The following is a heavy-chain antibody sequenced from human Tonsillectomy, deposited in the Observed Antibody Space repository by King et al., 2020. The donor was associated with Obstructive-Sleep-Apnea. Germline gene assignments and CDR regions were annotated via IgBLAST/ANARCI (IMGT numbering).Heavy chain of an antibody. CDR3: TRGQSITIFGVVIPRFDY. V-gene: IGHV3-49*03. J-gene: IGHJ4*02. D-gene: IGHD3-3*01. Sequence: QLVQSGGGLVQPGRSLRLSCTTSGFTFGDYAMSWFRQAPGKGLEWVGFIRSKAYGGTTEYAASVKGRFTISRDDSKSIAYLQMNSLKTEDTAVYYCTRGQSITIFGVVIPRFDYWGQGTLLTVSS. CDR1: GFTFGDYA. CDR2: IRSKAYGGTT.